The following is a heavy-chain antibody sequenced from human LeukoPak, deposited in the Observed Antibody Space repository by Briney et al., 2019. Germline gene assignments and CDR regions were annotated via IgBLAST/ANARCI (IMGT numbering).Heavy chain of an antibody. CDR3: ARDLHYYDGSGSKD. D-gene: IGHD3-22*01. CDR1: GYTFTSYG. CDR2: ISAYNGNT. V-gene: IGHV1-18*01. J-gene: IGHJ4*02. Sequence: ASVKVSCKASGYTFTSYGISWVRQAPGQGLEWMGWISAYNGNTNYAQKLQGRVTMTTDTSTSTAYMELRSLRSDDTAVYYCARDLHYYDGSGSKDWGQGTLVTVSS.